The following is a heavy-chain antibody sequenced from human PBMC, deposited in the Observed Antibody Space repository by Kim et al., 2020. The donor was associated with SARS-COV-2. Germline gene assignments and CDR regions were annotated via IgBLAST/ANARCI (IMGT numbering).Heavy chain of an antibody. CDR2: ISYDGSNK. V-gene: IGHV3-30*04. CDR3: ARALRHFDWLLDY. CDR1: GFTFSSDA. Sequence: GGSLRLAWAASGFTFSSDAMHWVRQAQGKGLEWVAVISYDGSNKYYADSVTGRFTISRDNSKNTLYLQMNSLRAEDTAVYYCARALRHFDWLLDYWGKGT. J-gene: IGHJ4*02. D-gene: IGHD3-9*01.